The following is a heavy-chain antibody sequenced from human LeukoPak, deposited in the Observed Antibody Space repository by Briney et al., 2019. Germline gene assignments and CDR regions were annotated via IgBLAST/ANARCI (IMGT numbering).Heavy chain of an antibody. Sequence: PGGSLRLSCAASGFTFSSHSMNWVRQAPGKGLEWVSYISSSGSTIYYADSVKGRFSISRDNAKNSLHLQMHSLRAEDTAVYYCARGTVAGKAPYWGQGTLVTVSS. CDR1: GFTFSSHS. J-gene: IGHJ4*02. D-gene: IGHD6-19*01. CDR3: ARGTVAGKAPY. V-gene: IGHV3-48*01. CDR2: ISSSGSTI.